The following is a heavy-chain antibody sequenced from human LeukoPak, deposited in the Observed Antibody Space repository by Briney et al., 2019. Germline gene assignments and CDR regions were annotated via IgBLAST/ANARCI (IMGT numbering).Heavy chain of an antibody. CDR3: ARVTYYYDSSVYYNLQSGAFDI. V-gene: IGHV4-34*01. CDR1: GGSFSGYY. CDR2: INHSGST. Sequence: SETLSLTCAVYGGSFSGYYWSWIRQPPGKGLEWIGEINHSGSTNYNPSLKSRVTISVDTSKSQFSLRLSSVTAADTAVYYCARVTYYYDSSVYYNLQSGAFDIWGQGTMVTVSS. D-gene: IGHD3-22*01. J-gene: IGHJ3*02.